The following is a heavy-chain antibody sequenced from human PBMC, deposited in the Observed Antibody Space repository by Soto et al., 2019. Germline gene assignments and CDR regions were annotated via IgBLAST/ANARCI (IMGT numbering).Heavy chain of an antibody. CDR3: ARINGGSPDF. CDR1: TGAVNNHF. CDR2: IYKSGTT. Sequence: QVQLQESGPGLVKPSETLSLTCTVSTGAVNNHFWSWIRQPAGKGLEWIGHIYKSGTTTYNPSLKSRLTMSVDPHRNRFSLKLSSVTAEDTAVYYCARINGGSPDFWGQGTLVTVSS. V-gene: IGHV4-4*07. D-gene: IGHD2-15*01. J-gene: IGHJ4*02.